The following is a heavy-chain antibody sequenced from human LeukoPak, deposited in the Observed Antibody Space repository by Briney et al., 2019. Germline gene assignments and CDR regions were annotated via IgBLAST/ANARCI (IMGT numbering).Heavy chain of an antibody. D-gene: IGHD5-18*01. CDR3: AREIGPIQLHLWGSAFDY. V-gene: IGHV1-18*01. Sequence: ASVKVSCKASGYTFTSYGISWVRQAPGQGLEWMGWISAYNGNTNYAQKLQGRVTMTTDTSTSTVYMDLSSLRSEDTAVYYCAREIGPIQLHLWGSAFDYWGQGTLVTVSS. J-gene: IGHJ4*02. CDR2: ISAYNGNT. CDR1: GYTFTSYG.